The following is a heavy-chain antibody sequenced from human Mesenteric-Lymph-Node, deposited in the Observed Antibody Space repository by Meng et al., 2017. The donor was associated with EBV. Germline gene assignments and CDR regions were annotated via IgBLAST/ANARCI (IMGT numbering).Heavy chain of an antibody. CDR3: AKVRWGSYVADY. Sequence: VELVGVWGGVVQPGRSLRLSCAASGFIFNSYDMHWVRQAPGKGLEWVAFISYDASDKYYADSVRGRFTISRDNSKNTLYLQMNSLRAEDTALYYCAKVRWGSYVADYWGQGTLVTVSS. V-gene: IGHV3-30*18. D-gene: IGHD1-26*01. CDR1: GFIFNSYD. CDR2: ISYDASDK. J-gene: IGHJ4*02.